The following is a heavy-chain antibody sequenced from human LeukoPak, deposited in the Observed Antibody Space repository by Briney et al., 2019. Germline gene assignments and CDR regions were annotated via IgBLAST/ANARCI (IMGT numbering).Heavy chain of an antibody. CDR2: INPNSGGT. D-gene: IGHD3-10*01. CDR3: ARGINTMVRGVHGY. J-gene: IGHJ4*02. CDR1: GYTFTGYY. V-gene: IGHV1-2*02. Sequence: WASVKVSCKASGYTFTGYYMHWVRQAPGQGLEWMGWINPNSGGTNYAQKFQGRVTMTRDTSISTAYMELSRLRSDDTAVHYCARGINTMVRGVHGYWGQGTLATVSS.